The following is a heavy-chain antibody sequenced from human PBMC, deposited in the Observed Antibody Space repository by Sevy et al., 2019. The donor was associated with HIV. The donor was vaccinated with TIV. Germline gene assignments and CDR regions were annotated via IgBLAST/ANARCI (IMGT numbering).Heavy chain of an antibody. CDR3: ARDLGYSYDDY. V-gene: IGHV3-21*01. CDR2: ISSSSSYI. Sequence: GGSLRLSCAASGFTFSSYSMNWVRQAPGKGLEWVSSISSSSSYIYYADSVKGRFAISRDYAKNSLYRQMNSLRAEDTSVSDCARDLGYSYDDYWGQGTLVTVSS. D-gene: IGHD5-18*01. J-gene: IGHJ4*02. CDR1: GFTFSSYS.